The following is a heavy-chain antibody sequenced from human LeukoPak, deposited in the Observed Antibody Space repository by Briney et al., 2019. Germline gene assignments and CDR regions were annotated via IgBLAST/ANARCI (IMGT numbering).Heavy chain of an antibody. CDR2: INANSGGT. CDR1: GYTFTDYH. V-gene: IGHV1-2*02. Sequence: ASVKVSCKASGYTFTDYHIHWVRQAPGKRLEWMGWINANSGGTNYAQKFQGRVTMTRDTSISTAYMELGGLRSDDTAVYYCARRGGPYFDYWGQGTLVTVSS. CDR3: ARRGGPYFDY. J-gene: IGHJ4*02. D-gene: IGHD3-16*01.